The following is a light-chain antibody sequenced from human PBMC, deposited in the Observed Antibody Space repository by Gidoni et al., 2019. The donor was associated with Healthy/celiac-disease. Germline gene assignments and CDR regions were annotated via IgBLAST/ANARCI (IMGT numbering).Light chain of an antibody. V-gene: IGKV3-11*01. CDR2: DAS. J-gene: IGKJ4*01. CDR1: QSVSSY. Sequence: EIVLTQSPANLSFSPGERATLSCRASQSVSSYLAWYQQKPGQAPRLLIYDASNRATGIPARFSGSGSGTDFTLTISSLEPEDFAVYYCQQRSNWPPLTFGGGTKVEIK. CDR3: QQRSNWPPLT.